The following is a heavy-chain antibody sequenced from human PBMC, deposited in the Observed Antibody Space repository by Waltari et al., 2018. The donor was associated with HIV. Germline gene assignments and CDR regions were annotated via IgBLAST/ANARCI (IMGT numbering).Heavy chain of an antibody. Sequence: QVQLQESGPGLVKPSETLSLTCTVSGASISDYYWSWIRQPPGKGLEWIGSIYASGSSNYNLSLKSRATISVETSKNQFSLKLQSVSAADTAIYYCARGGASWFDPWGQGNLVTVSS. D-gene: IGHD1-26*01. V-gene: IGHV4-59*01. CDR3: ARGGASWFDP. CDR1: GASISDYY. J-gene: IGHJ5*02. CDR2: IYASGSS.